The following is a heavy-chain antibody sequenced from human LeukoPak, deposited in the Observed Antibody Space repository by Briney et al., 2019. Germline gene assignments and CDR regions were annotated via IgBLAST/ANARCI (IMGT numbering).Heavy chain of an antibody. CDR1: GGTFSSYA. D-gene: IGHD3-22*01. V-gene: IGHV1-18*01. CDR2: ISAYNGNT. Sequence: PGASVKVSCKASGGTFSSYAISWVRQAPGQGLEWMGWISAYNGNTNYAQKLQGRVTMTTDTSTSTAYMELRSLRSDDTAVYYCARAVSRSGSTNWFDPWGQGTLVTVSS. J-gene: IGHJ5*02. CDR3: ARAVSRSGSTNWFDP.